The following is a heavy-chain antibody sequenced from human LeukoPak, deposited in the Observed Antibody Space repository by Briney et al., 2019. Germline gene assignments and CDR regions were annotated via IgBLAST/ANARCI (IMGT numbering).Heavy chain of an antibody. Sequence: GGSLRLSCAASGFSFSTYAMHWVRQAPGKGLEWVALIWHDASHTFYTDSVKGRFTISRGNSKNTVYLQMNSLGGEDTAVYYCARSPPPYEPTFDYWGQGTLVTVSS. CDR3: ARSPPPYEPTFDY. J-gene: IGHJ4*02. CDR1: GFSFSTYA. V-gene: IGHV3-33*01. CDR2: IWHDASHT. D-gene: IGHD2-21*01.